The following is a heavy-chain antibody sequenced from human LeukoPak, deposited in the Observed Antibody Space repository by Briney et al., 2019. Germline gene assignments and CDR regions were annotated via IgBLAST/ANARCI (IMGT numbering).Heavy chain of an antibody. CDR2: IIPIFGTA. Sequence: SVKVSCKASGGTFSSYAISWVRQAPGQGLEWMGRIIPIFGTANYAQKVQGRVTITTDESTTTAYMELSSLRSEDTAVYYCARGDTAMVIGFDYWGQGTLVTVSS. CDR3: ARGDTAMVIGFDY. D-gene: IGHD5-18*01. V-gene: IGHV1-69*05. CDR1: GGTFSSYA. J-gene: IGHJ4*02.